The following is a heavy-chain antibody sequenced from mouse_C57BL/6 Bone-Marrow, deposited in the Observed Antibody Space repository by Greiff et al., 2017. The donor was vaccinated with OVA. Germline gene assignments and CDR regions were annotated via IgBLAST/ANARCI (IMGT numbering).Heavy chain of an antibody. J-gene: IGHJ2*01. CDR3: ARDPPYYGSSPYYFDY. D-gene: IGHD1-1*01. Sequence: VQLQESGAELVKPGASVKLSCKASGYTFTSYWMNWVNQRPGTGLEWIGFINPSSGYTKYNQKFSDKATFTADKSTSTAHMQLSILTYEDSASYYCARDPPYYGSSPYYFDYWGQGTTLTVSS. CDR2: INPSSGYT. V-gene: IGHV1-7*01. CDR1: GYTFTSYW.